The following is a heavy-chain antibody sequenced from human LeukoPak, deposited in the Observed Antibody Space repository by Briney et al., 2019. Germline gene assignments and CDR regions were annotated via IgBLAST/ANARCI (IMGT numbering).Heavy chain of an antibody. CDR3: ARRRDYSINFDY. CDR1: GGSISSYY. V-gene: IGHV4-59*08. CDR2: IYYSGST. Sequence: SETLSLTCTVSGGSISSYYWSWIRQPPGKGLEWIGYIYYSGSTNYNPSLKSRVTISVDTSKNQFSLKLSSVTAADTAVYYCARRRDYSINFDYWGQGTLVTVSS. J-gene: IGHJ4*02. D-gene: IGHD4-11*01.